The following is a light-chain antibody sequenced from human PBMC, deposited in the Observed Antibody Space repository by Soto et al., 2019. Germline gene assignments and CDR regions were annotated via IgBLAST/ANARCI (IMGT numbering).Light chain of an antibody. CDR1: QSVSSSY. Sequence: EIGLTQSPGTLSLSPGERATLSCRASQSVSSSYLAWYQQKPGQAPRLLIYGASGRATGIPDRFSGSVSGTDFTLPISRLETEDFAVYYCQQYGSSPPVTFGQGTRLEIQ. CDR2: GAS. V-gene: IGKV3-20*01. J-gene: IGKJ5*01. CDR3: QQYGSSPPVT.